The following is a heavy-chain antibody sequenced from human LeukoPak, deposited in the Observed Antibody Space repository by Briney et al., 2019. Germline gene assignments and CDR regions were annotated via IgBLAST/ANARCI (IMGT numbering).Heavy chain of an antibody. Sequence: AGGSLRLFCGACGFTFSRYAMSWVRQAPGKGLEWVSAISGSGGSTYYADSVKGRFTISRDNSKNALYLQMNSLRAEDTAVYYCAKDLRGLSTLYYYMDVWGKGTTVTVSS. D-gene: IGHD3-16*02. CDR2: ISGSGGST. CDR3: AKDLRGLSTLYYYMDV. J-gene: IGHJ6*03. V-gene: IGHV3-23*01. CDR1: GFTFSRYA.